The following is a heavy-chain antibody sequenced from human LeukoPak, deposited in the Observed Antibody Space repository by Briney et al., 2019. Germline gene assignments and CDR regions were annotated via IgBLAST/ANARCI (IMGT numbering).Heavy chain of an antibody. J-gene: IGHJ4*02. CDR2: ISSSSSYI. D-gene: IGHD5-18*01. CDR1: GFTFSSYS. CDR3: ARDKKWLRSSHVDTAMGNGY. V-gene: IGHV3-21*01. Sequence: PGGSLRLSCAASGFTFSSYSMNWVRQAPGKGLEWVSSISSSSSYIYYADSVKGRFTISRDNAKNSLYLQMNSLRAEDTAVYYCARDKKWLRSSHVDTAMGNGYWGQGTLVTVSS.